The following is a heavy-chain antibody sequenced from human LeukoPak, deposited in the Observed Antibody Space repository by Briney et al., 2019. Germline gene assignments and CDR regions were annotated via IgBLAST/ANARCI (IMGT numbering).Heavy chain of an antibody. CDR3: ARGRFPPMNVVVPAANGGYYYYYMDV. CDR2: IKQDGSEK. V-gene: IGHV3-7*01. CDR1: GFTFSSYW. J-gene: IGHJ6*03. Sequence: GGSLRLSCAASGFTFSSYWMSWVRQAPGKGLEWVANIKQDGSEKYYVDSVKGRFTISRDNAKNSLYLQMNSLRAEDTAVYYCARGRFPPMNVVVPAANGGYYYYYMDVWGKGTTVTVSS. D-gene: IGHD2-2*01.